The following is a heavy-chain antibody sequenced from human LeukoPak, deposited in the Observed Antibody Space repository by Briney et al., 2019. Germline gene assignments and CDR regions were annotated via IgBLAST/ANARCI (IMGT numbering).Heavy chain of an antibody. CDR1: GFTVSSNY. CDR3: ARNTYGSGSPTDY. D-gene: IGHD3-10*01. Sequence: GGSLRLSCAASGFTVSSNYMSWVRQAPGKGLEWVSVIYNGGSTYYADSVKGRFTISRDNSKNTLYLQMNSLRAEDTAVYYCARNTYGSGSPTDYWGQGTLVTVSS. CDR2: IYNGGST. V-gene: IGHV3-66*02. J-gene: IGHJ4*02.